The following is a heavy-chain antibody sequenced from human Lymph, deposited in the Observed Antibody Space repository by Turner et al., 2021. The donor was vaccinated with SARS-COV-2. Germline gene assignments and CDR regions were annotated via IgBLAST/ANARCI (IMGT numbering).Heavy chain of an antibody. CDR1: GYTFTGHY. V-gene: IGHV1-2*02. D-gene: IGHD3-3*01. CDR2: INPNSGGT. J-gene: IGHJ6*02. Sequence: QVQLVQSGAEVKKPGASVKVSCKASGYTFTGHYMHWVRQATGQGLEWIGWINPNSGGTNYAQEFQGRVTMTRDTSISTAYMELSRLRSDDTAVYYCARDVERYNDFWSGYSGGYGLDVWGQGTTVTVSS. CDR3: ARDVERYNDFWSGYSGGYGLDV.